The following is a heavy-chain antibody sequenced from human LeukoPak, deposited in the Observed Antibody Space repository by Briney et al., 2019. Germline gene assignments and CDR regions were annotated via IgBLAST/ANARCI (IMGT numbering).Heavy chain of an antibody. Sequence: SETLSLTCTVSGGSISSYYWSWIRQPPGKGLEWIGYISYSGSTNYNPSLKSRVTISLDTSKNQFSLKLRSVTTADTAVYYCARGFDSKSTYFDYWGQGTLVTVSS. D-gene: IGHD5-12*01. J-gene: IGHJ4*02. V-gene: IGHV4-59*01. CDR3: ARGFDSKSTYFDY. CDR1: GGSISSYY. CDR2: ISYSGST.